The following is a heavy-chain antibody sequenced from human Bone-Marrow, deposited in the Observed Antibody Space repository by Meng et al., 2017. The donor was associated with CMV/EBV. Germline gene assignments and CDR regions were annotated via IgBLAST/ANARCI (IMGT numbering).Heavy chain of an antibody. CDR3: ARGSSGSYYLDWFDP. Sequence: ASVKVSCKASGYTFTSYGISWVRQAPGQGLEWMGWISAYNGNTNYAQKLQGRVTMTTDTSTSTAYMELRSLRSDDTAVYYCARGSSGSYYLDWFDPWGQGNLVTVSS. V-gene: IGHV1-18*01. CDR2: ISAYNGNT. J-gene: IGHJ5*02. D-gene: IGHD1-26*01. CDR1: GYTFTSYG.